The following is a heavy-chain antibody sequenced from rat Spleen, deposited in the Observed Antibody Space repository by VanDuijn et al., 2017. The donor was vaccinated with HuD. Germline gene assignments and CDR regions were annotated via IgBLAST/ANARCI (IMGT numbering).Heavy chain of an antibody. J-gene: IGHJ2*01. CDR3: ARYRDTYGHVGIFDY. CDR2: IDFSGST. V-gene: IGHV3-1*01. Sequence: EVQLQESGPGLVKPSQSLSLTCSVTGYSITSNSWGWIRQFPGNKMEWMGYIDFSGSTGYNPSLKARISITRDLSKNQFFLQLNSVSTEDTAIYYCARYRDTYGHVGIFDYWGQGVRVTVSP. D-gene: IGHD2-5*01. CDR1: GYSITSNS.